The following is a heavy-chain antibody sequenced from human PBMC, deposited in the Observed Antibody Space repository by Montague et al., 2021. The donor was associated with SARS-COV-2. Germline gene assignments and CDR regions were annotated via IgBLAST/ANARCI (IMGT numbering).Heavy chain of an antibody. CDR2: ISNTGLDI. D-gene: IGHD3-10*01. CDR1: GFTLSDYY. CDR3: ARVLLGVSHGDY. V-gene: IGHV3-11*01. Sequence: SLRLSCAASGFTLSDYYMRWIRQAPGKGLEWLSYISNTGLDIKYGDSVKGRFTVSRDIAKNTLYLQMDSLRAEDTAVYYCARVLLGVSHGDYWGQGTLVTVSS. J-gene: IGHJ4*02.